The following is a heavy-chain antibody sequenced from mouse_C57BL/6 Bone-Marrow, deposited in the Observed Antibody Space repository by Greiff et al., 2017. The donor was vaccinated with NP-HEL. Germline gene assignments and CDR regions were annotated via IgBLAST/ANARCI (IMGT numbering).Heavy chain of an antibody. CDR1: GYTFTSYG. Sequence: QVQLKESGAELARPGASVKLSCKASGYTFTSYGISWVKQRTGQGLEWIGEIYPRSGNTYYNEKFKGKATLTADKSSSTAYMELRSLTSEDSAVYFCARSVITTVVGYWYFDVWGTGTTVTVSS. D-gene: IGHD1-1*01. J-gene: IGHJ1*03. CDR3: ARSVITTVVGYWYFDV. CDR2: IYPRSGNT. V-gene: IGHV1-81*01.